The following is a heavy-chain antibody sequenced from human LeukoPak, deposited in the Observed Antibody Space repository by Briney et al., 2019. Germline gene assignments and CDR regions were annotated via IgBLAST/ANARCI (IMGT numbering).Heavy chain of an antibody. V-gene: IGHV3-21*01. Sequence: GGSLRLSCAASGFTFSNYTMNWVRQAPGKGLEWVSSISSRSSYIYYADSVKGRFTISRDNAKNSLYLQMNSLRAEDTAVYYCAREDGYNQREDAFDIWGQGTMVTVSS. CDR2: ISSRSSYI. CDR1: GFTFSNYT. J-gene: IGHJ3*02. CDR3: AREDGYNQREDAFDI. D-gene: IGHD5-24*01.